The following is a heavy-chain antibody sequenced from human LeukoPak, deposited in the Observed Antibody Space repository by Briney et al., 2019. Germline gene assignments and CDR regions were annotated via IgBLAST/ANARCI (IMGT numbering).Heavy chain of an antibody. CDR2: IIPILGIA. CDR3: ARSPGYSYGESYWYFDL. Sequence: SVKVSCKASGGTFISYAISWVRQAPGQGLEWMGRIIPILGIANYAQKFQGRVTITADKSTSTAYMELSSLRSEDTAVYYCARSPGYSYGESYWYFDLWGRGTLVTVSS. D-gene: IGHD5-18*01. J-gene: IGHJ2*01. V-gene: IGHV1-69*04. CDR1: GGTFISYA.